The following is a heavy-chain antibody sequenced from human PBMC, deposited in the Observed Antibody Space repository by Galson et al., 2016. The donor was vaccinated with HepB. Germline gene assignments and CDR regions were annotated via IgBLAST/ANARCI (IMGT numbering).Heavy chain of an antibody. CDR2: ISGSGGST. CDR1: GFTFSSYA. Sequence: SLRLSCAASGFTFSSYAMSWVRQAPGKGLEWVSTISGSGGSTYYADSVKVRFTISRDNSKNTLYLQMNSLRAEDTAVYYCAKDGPPPVRPLDYWGQGTLVTVSS. V-gene: IGHV3-23*01. CDR3: AKDGPPPVRPLDY. J-gene: IGHJ4*02.